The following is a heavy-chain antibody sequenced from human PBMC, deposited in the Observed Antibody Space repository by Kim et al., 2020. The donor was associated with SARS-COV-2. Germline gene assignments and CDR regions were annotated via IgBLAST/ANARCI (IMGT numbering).Heavy chain of an antibody. CDR1: GFTFSSYG. D-gene: IGHD3-10*01. J-gene: IGHJ6*02. CDR2: IWYDGSNK. Sequence: LSLTCAASGFTFSSYGMHWVRQAPGKGLEWVAVIWYDGSNKYYADSVKGRFTISRDNSKNTLYLQMNSLRAEDTAVYYCARDLSGYYGMDVWGQGTT. CDR3: ARDLSGYYGMDV. V-gene: IGHV3-33*01.